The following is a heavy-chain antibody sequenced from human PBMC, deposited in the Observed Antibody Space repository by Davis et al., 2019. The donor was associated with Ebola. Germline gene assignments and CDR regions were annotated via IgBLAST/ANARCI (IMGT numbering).Heavy chain of an antibody. V-gene: IGHV3-30*04. CDR1: GFTFSSYA. J-gene: IGHJ6*02. D-gene: IGHD3-10*01. Sequence: GESLKISCAASGFTFSSYAMHWVRQAPGKGLGWVAVISYDGSNKYYADSVKGRFTISRDNSKNTLYLQMNSLRAEDTAVYYCAKDLYKVLLWFGELLGYGMDVWGQGTTVTVSS. CDR2: ISYDGSNK. CDR3: AKDLYKVLLWFGELLGYGMDV.